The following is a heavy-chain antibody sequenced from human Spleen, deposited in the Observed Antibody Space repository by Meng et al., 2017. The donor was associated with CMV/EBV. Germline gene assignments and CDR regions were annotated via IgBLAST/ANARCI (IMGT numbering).Heavy chain of an antibody. Sequence: SLKISCAASGFTFDDYAMHWVRQAPGKGLEWVSGISWNSGSIGYADSVKGRFTISRDNAKNSLYLQMNSLRAEDTAVYYCARDQIAVSGLSYYFDFWGQGTLVTVSS. J-gene: IGHJ4*02. CDR2: ISWNSGSI. V-gene: IGHV3-9*01. CDR3: ARDQIAVSGLSYYFDF. D-gene: IGHD6-19*01. CDR1: GFTFDDYA.